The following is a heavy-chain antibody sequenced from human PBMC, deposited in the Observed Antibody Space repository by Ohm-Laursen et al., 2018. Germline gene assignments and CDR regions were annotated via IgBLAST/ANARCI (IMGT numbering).Heavy chain of an antibody. J-gene: IGHJ3*02. V-gene: IGHV4-59*01. D-gene: IGHD3-22*01. CDR1: SDSISSYY. CDR2: IYYSGST. Sequence: SQTLSLTCAVSSDSISSYYWIWIRQPPGKGLEWIGYIYYSGSTNYSPSLRSRVTISLETSKNQFSLKLSSVTAADPAVYYCARELAYYDSSGIDAFDIWGQGTMVTVSS. CDR3: ARELAYYDSSGIDAFDI.